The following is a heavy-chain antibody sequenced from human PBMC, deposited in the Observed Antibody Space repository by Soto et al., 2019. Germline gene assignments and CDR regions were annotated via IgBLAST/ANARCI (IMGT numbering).Heavy chain of an antibody. CDR2: ISTNGGST. CDR3: VKGEYYYDSSGYYPFDY. V-gene: IGHV3-64D*06. J-gene: IGHJ4*02. CDR1: GFTFSSYA. Sequence: SLRLSCSASGFTFSSYAMHWVRQAPGKGLEYVSSISTNGGSTHYADSVKGRFTISRDNSKNTQYLQMSSLRADDTAVYYCVKGEYYYDSSGYYPFDYWGQGTLVTVSA. D-gene: IGHD3-22*01.